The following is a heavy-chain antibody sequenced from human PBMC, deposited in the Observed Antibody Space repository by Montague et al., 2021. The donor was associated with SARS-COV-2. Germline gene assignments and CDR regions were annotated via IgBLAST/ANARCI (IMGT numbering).Heavy chain of an antibody. Sequence: SETLSLTCTVSGVSINSYYRTWIRQPPGKGLEWIGFIYYSGSTNYNPSLKSRVTISVDTSKNQFSLKLSSVTAADTAVYYCAKQALTRYCTSTTCFGAAFDIWGQGTMVTVSS. D-gene: IGHD2-2*01. J-gene: IGHJ3*02. CDR1: GVSINSYY. CDR3: AKQALTRYCTSTTCFGAAFDI. CDR2: IYYSGST. V-gene: IGHV4-59*08.